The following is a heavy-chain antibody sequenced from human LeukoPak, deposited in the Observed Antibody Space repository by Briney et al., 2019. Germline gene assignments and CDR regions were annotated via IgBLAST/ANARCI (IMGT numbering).Heavy chain of an antibody. D-gene: IGHD6-19*01. V-gene: IGHV4-59*12. CDR3: ARDSSGRYYFDY. J-gene: IGHJ4*02. CDR1: GGSINSYY. CDR2: IYYSGST. Sequence: SETLSLTCTVSGGSINSYYWSWIRQPPGKGLEWIGYIYYSGSTNYNPSLKSRVTISVDTSKNQFSLKLSSVTAADTAVYYCARDSSGRYYFDYWGQGTLVTVSS.